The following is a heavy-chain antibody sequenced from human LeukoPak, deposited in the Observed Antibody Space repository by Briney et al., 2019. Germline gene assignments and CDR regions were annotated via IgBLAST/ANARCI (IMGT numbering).Heavy chain of an antibody. CDR1: GGSISSGSYY. CDR2: IYTSGST. CDR3: ARDCYDFWSGCGFDY. J-gene: IGHJ4*02. D-gene: IGHD3-3*01. V-gene: IGHV4-61*02. Sequence: PSETLSLTCTVSGGSISSGSYYWSWIRQPAGKGLEWIGRIYTSGSTNYNPSLKSRVTISVDTSKNQFSLKLSSVTAADTAVYYCARDCYDFWSGCGFDYWGQGTLVTVSP.